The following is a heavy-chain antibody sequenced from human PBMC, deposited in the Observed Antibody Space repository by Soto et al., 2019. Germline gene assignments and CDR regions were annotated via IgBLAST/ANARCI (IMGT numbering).Heavy chain of an antibody. CDR1: GYTFTSCA. CDR2: INAGNGNT. Sequence: QVQLVQSGAEVEKPGASVKVSCKASGYTFTSCAMHWVRQAPGQRLEWMGWINAGNGNTKYSQKFQGRVTITRDTSASTAYMELSSLRSEDTAVYYCARGPGGPDGPGDYWGQGTLVTVSS. CDR3: ARGPGGPDGPGDY. V-gene: IGHV1-3*01. D-gene: IGHD2-15*01. J-gene: IGHJ4*02.